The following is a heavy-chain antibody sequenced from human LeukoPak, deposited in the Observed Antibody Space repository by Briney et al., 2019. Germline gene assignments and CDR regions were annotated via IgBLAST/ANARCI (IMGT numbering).Heavy chain of an antibody. Sequence: GGSLRLSCAASGFTFNIDAMSWVRQAPGKGLEWVGRSRNKVNSYTTEYAASVKGRFTISRDDSKNLLYLQMNSLKSEDTAVYYCTNLGGGPTYDGYWGQGTLVTVSS. CDR3: TNLGGGPTYDGY. V-gene: IGHV3-72*01. CDR2: SRNKVNSYTT. J-gene: IGHJ4*02. D-gene: IGHD1-26*01. CDR1: GFTFNIDA.